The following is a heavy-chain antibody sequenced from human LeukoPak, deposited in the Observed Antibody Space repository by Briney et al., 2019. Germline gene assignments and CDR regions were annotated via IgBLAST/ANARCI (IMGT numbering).Heavy chain of an antibody. CDR2: INPNSGAR. Sequence: ASVKVSCKASGYAFNDIYFNWVRQAPGQGLEWMGWINPNSGARTYSQKFQGRVTMDTSVSTVYMELSSLTSDDTAVYYCATSTSVTHTRDPWGQGTLVTVSS. V-gene: IGHV1-2*02. J-gene: IGHJ5*02. CDR3: ATSTSVTHTRDP. CDR1: GYAFNDIY. D-gene: IGHD5/OR15-5a*01.